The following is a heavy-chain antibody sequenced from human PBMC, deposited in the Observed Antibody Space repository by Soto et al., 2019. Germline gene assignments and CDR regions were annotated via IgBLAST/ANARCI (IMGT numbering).Heavy chain of an antibody. D-gene: IGHD3-10*01. CDR3: ARDPGSGSYYGWFDP. Sequence: SETLSLTCTVSGGSISSGDYYWSWIRQPPGKGLEWIGYIYYSGSTYYNPSLKSRVTISVDTSKNQFSLKLSSVTAADTAVYYCARDPGSGSYYGWFDPWGQGTLVTVSS. V-gene: IGHV4-30-4*02. CDR2: IYYSGST. CDR1: GGSISSGDYY. J-gene: IGHJ5*02.